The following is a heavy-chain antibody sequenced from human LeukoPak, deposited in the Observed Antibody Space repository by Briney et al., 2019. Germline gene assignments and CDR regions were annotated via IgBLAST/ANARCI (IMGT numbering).Heavy chain of an antibody. Sequence: PSETLSLTCTVSGGSISSSSYYWGWIRQPPGKGLGWIGSIYYSGSTYYNPSLKSRVTISVDTSKNQFSLKLSSVTAADTAVYYCARAGWSGYYGYYYYYMDVWGKGTTVTVSS. CDR1: GGSISSSSYY. D-gene: IGHD3-3*01. J-gene: IGHJ6*03. CDR3: ARAGWSGYYGYYYYYMDV. V-gene: IGHV4-39*07. CDR2: IYYSGST.